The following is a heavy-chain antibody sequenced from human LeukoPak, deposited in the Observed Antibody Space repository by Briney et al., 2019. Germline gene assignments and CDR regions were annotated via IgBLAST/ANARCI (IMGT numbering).Heavy chain of an antibody. J-gene: IGHJ4*02. Sequence: GGPLRLPCAPSGFTVNRNYMMCPPQAPGKGVEGVSVIYSGGSTYSADSVKSRFTISRDNSKNTLYLQMNGLRAADTAVYYCAGSGRYYGNRDYWGQGTLVTVSS. V-gene: IGHV3-66*01. CDR2: IYSGGST. CDR3: AGSGRYYGNRDY. D-gene: IGHD1-26*01. CDR1: GFTVNRNY.